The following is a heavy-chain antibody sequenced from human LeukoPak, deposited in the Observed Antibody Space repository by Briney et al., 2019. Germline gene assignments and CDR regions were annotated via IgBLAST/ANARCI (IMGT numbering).Heavy chain of an antibody. V-gene: IGHV1-69*13. CDR1: GGTFSSYA. Sequence: SVKVPCKASGGTFSSYAISWVRQAPGQGLEWMGGIIPIFGTANYAQKFQGRVTITADESTSTAYMELSSLRSEDTAVYYCARNKEYSSSPIYYWGQGTLVTVSS. CDR2: IIPIFGTA. CDR3: ARNKEYSSSPIYY. D-gene: IGHD6-6*01. J-gene: IGHJ4*02.